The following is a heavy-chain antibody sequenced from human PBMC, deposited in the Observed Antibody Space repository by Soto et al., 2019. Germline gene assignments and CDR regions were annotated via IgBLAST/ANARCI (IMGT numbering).Heavy chain of an antibody. CDR1: GVSFNNNG. J-gene: IGHJ6*02. V-gene: IGHV1-69*01. Sequence: QVQLVQSGAEVKKPGSSVKVSCKTSGVSFNNNGIGWVRQAPGHGLEWMGGVSPPFRTSNYARKFQGRISITADASTGTVNMELSSLTSEDTAQYYCASVLYYGSGSYSPYGMDVWGQGTTFTVSS. CDR2: VSPPFRTS. D-gene: IGHD3-10*01. CDR3: ASVLYYGSGSYSPYGMDV.